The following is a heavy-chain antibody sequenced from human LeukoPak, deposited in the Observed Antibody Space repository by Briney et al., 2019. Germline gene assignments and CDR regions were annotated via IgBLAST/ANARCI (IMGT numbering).Heavy chain of an antibody. V-gene: IGHV4-30-4*07. CDR1: GGSFSGYS. D-gene: IGHD6-19*01. CDR3: ARGIAVAGNSWFDP. Sequence: SETLSLTCAVYGGSFSGYSWSWIRQPPGKGLEWIGYIYYSGSTYYNPSLKSRVTISVDTSKNQFSLKLSSVTAADTAVYYCARGIAVAGNSWFDPWGQGTLVTVSS. CDR2: IYYSGST. J-gene: IGHJ5*02.